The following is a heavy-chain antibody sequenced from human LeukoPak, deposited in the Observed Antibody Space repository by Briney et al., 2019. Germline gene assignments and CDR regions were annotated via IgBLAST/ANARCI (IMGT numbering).Heavy chain of an antibody. CDR1: GFTFSSYG. D-gene: IGHD6-19*01. Sequence: PGRSLRLSCAASGFTFSSYGMHWVRQAPGKGLEWVAVISYDGSNKYYADSVKGRFTISRDNSKNTLYLQMNSLRAEDTAVYYCAKDLGGIAVAGSWGQGTLVTVSS. CDR3: AKDLGGIAVAGS. CDR2: ISYDGSNK. J-gene: IGHJ5*02. V-gene: IGHV3-30*18.